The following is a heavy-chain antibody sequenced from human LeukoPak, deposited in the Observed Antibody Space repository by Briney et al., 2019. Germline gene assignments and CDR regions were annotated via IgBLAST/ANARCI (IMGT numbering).Heavy chain of an antibody. J-gene: IGHJ4*02. D-gene: IGHD1-26*01. CDR2: IGNDGRTI. Sequence: PGGSLRLSCAASGFTFSDYWIHWVRQAPAKGLMWVSRIGNDGRTIKYADSVKGRFTISRDNAKNTLYLQMKSLRVEDTAVYYCVRAGYYRFDYWGQGTLVTVSS. CDR1: GFTFSDYW. V-gene: IGHV3-74*01. CDR3: VRAGYYRFDY.